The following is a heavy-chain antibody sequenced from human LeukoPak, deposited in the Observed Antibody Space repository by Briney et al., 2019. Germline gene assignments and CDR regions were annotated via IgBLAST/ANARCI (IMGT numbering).Heavy chain of an antibody. D-gene: IGHD6-13*01. CDR3: ARGGGSSSWAACFDY. J-gene: IGHJ4*02. V-gene: IGHV1-2*02. CDR2: INPKNGET. CDR1: GYTFTGYY. Sequence: ASVKVSCKTSGYTFTGYYIHWVRQAPGQGLEWMGRINPKNGETNYAQKFQGRVTLTRDTSINTHYMELSRLTSDDTAVYYCARGGGSSSWAACFDYWGQGTLVSVSS.